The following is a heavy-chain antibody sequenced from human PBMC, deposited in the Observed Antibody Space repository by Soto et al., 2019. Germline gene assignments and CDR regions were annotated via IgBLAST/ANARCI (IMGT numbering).Heavy chain of an antibody. CDR2: IYYSGST. CDR1: GGSISSSSYY. CDR3: ARRLEEFGNYWFDP. V-gene: IGHV4-39*01. J-gene: IGHJ5*02. D-gene: IGHD3-10*01. Sequence: PSETLSLTCTVSGGSISSSSYYWAWIRQPPGKGPEWIGSIYYSGSTYYNPSLKSRITISVDTSKNQFSLKLNSVTAADTAVYYCARRLEEFGNYWFDPWGQGTLVTVSS.